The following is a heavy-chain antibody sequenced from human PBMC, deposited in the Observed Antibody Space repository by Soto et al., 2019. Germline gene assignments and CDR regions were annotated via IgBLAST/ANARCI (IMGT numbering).Heavy chain of an antibody. CDR1: GDYIRSYY. D-gene: IGHD6-13*01. V-gene: IGHV4-59*01. CDR2: ISHSGST. CDR3: TRGGSGYSSTWAAY. Sequence: LETLSLTCSVSGDYIRSYYWSWFRQPPGKGLEWIGYISHSGSTKYNPSLKSRVTMSMDTSRNQFSLRMTSVTSADTAFYYCTRGGSGYSSTWAAYWGQGTLVTVSS. J-gene: IGHJ4*02.